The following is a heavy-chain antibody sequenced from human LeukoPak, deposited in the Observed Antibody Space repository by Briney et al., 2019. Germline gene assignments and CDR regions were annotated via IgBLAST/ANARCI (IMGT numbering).Heavy chain of an antibody. Sequence: ASVKVSCKASGGTFSSYAIRWVRQAPGQGREWMGWINTNSGGTNYAQKFQGRVTMTRDTPISTAFMELSRLRSDDTAVYYCARDIAVAAGPFDVWGQGTMVSVSS. D-gene: IGHD6-13*01. CDR2: INTNSGGT. V-gene: IGHV1-2*02. CDR3: ARDIAVAAGPFDV. CDR1: GGTFSSYA. J-gene: IGHJ3*01.